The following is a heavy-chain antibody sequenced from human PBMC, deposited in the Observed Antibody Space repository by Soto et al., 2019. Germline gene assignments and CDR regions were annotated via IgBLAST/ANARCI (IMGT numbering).Heavy chain of an antibody. V-gene: IGHV6-1*01. CDR1: VDSVSSNSVS. D-gene: IGHD6-19*01. Sequence: SQTLSLTFAISVDSVSSNSVSWDWIRTSPSRGLEWLGRTYYRSKWYNDYAVSVKSRITINPDTSKNQFSLQLNSVTPEDTAVYYCARLYSSAWAFDYWGQGTLVTVSS. J-gene: IGHJ4*02. CDR3: ARLYSSAWAFDY. CDR2: TYYRSKWYN.